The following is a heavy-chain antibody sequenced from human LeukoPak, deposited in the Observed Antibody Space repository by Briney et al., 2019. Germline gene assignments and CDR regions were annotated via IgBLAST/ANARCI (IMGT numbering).Heavy chain of an antibody. J-gene: IGHJ4*02. D-gene: IGHD3-16*02. CDR3: AKDALISFRGAWSQSDY. CDR2: ISYDGSNK. V-gene: IGHV3-30-3*01. CDR1: GFTFSSYA. Sequence: GGSLRLSCAASGFTFSSYAMHWVRQAPGKGLEWVAVISYDGSNKYYADSVKGRFTISRDNSKNTLFLQMNSLRADDTAVYYCAKDALISFRGAWSQSDYWGQGTLVTVSS.